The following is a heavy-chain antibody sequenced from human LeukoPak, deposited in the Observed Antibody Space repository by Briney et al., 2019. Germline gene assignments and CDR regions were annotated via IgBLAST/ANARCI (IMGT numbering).Heavy chain of an antibody. CDR2: IYYSGST. CDR1: GGSISSSSYY. J-gene: IGHJ5*02. CDR3: ARQPSTWIQLWMNWFDP. Sequence: SETLSLTCTVPGGSISSSSYYWGWIRQPPGKGLEWIGSIYYSGSTYYNPSLKSRVTISVDTSKNQFSLKLSSVTAADTAVYYCARQPSTWIQLWMNWFDPWGQGTLVTVSS. V-gene: IGHV4-39*07. D-gene: IGHD5-18*01.